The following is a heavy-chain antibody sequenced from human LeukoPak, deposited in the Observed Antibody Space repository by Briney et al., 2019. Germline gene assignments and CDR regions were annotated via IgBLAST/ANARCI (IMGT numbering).Heavy chain of an antibody. CDR3: AAGYCSSTSCCHPRYCMGV. D-gene: IGHD2-2*01. Sequence: PGGSLRLSCAASGFKFDDYGMSWVRQAPGKGLEWVSYISSSSSNIYYADSVKGRFTISRDNAKNSLYLQMNSLRAEDTAVYYCAAGYCSSTSCCHPRYCMGVWVKGTTVTVSS. CDR2: ISSSSSNI. CDR1: GFKFDDYG. J-gene: IGHJ6*03. V-gene: IGHV3-21*05.